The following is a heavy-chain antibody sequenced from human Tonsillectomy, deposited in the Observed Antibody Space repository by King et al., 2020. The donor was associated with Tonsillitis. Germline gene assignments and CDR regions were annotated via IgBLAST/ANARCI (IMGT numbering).Heavy chain of an antibody. CDR2: IYWDDDK. CDR3: AHRQRGYAAVGPARDY. D-gene: IGHD2-2*01. Sequence: ITLKESGPTLVKPTQTLTLTCTFSGFSLNTAGVGVGWIRQPPGKALEWLALIYWDDDKRFSPSLKSRLTITKDTSKNLVVLTMTNMDPVDTATYYCAHRQRGYAAVGPARDYWGQGILVTVSS. CDR1: GFSLNTAGVG. J-gene: IGHJ4*02. V-gene: IGHV2-5*02.